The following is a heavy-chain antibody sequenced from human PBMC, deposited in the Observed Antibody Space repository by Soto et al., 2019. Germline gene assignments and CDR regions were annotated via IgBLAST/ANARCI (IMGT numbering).Heavy chain of an antibody. V-gene: IGHV3-23*01. CDR3: AKARPSGGYYYVEAFDI. CDR2: VSDSGSST. Sequence: EVQLLESGGGLVQPGGSLRLSCAASGLSFASSGMTWVRQPPGKGLEWVSSVSDSGSSTYHADSVKGRFTISRDNSKNTLYLQVNSLRAEDTAVYYCAKARPSGGYYYVEAFDIWGQGTMVTVSS. J-gene: IGHJ3*02. D-gene: IGHD3-22*01. CDR1: GLSFASSG.